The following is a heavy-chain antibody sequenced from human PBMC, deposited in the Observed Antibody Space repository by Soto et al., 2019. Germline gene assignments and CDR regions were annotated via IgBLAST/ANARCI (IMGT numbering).Heavy chain of an antibody. J-gene: IGHJ5*02. V-gene: IGHV1-18*01. CDR1: GYTFTSYG. D-gene: IGHD3-10*01. CDR3: ARDSGSP. Sequence: GASVKVSCKASGYTFTSYGISWVRQAPGQGLEWMGWISAYNGNIKYSQKFQGRITITRDTSASTAYMELSSLRSEDTAVYYCARDSGSPWGPGPLVPVPS. CDR2: ISAYNGNI.